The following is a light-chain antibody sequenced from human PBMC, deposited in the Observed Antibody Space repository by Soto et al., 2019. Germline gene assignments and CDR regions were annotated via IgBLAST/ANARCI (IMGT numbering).Light chain of an antibody. CDR2: DAS. J-gene: IGKJ5*01. CDR1: QDISKY. Sequence: IQMTQSPSSLSASVGDRVTITFHATQDISKYLNWYQQKPGKAPKLLIYDASSLETGVPSRFSGSGSGTDFTFTISSLQPEDFATYYCQQYDNLPLIFGQGTRLENK. CDR3: QQYDNLPLI. V-gene: IGKV1-33*01.